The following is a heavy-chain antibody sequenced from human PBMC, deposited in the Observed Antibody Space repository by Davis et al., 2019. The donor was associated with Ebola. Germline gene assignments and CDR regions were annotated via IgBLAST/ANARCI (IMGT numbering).Heavy chain of an antibody. V-gene: IGHV4-59*01. CDR3: ARGGLVPAALYL. J-gene: IGHJ3*01. CDR1: GASMTSYY. D-gene: IGHD2-2*01. Sequence: PSETLFLTCTVSGASMTSYYWSWIRQPPGKGLEWIGYIAYTGNTIYNPSLKSRVTISGDTSKKRFSLTLNSVTAADTAVYYCARGGLVPAALYLWGQGAMVTVSS. CDR2: IAYTGNT.